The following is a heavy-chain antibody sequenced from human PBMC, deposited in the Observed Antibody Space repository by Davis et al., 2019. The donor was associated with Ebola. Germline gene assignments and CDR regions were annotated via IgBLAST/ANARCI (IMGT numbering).Heavy chain of an antibody. J-gene: IGHJ6*02. CDR2: ISYDGSNK. CDR3: AGCLIGYCSSATWENYYYGMDV. CDR1: GFTFSSYG. D-gene: IGHD2-2*01. Sequence: GESLKISCAASGFTFSSYGMHWVRQAPGKGLEWVAVISYDGSNKYYADSVKGRFTISRDNAKNSLYLQMNSLRDEDTAVYYCAGCLIGYCSSATWENYYYGMDVWGQGTTVTVSS. V-gene: IGHV3-30*03.